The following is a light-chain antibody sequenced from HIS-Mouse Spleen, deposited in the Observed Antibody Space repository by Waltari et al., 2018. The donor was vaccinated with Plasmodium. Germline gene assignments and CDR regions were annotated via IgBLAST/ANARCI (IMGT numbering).Light chain of an antibody. Sequence: QSALTPPRSASGSPGQAVTISCTGPSSDVGGYNYVSWYQQHPRKAPKLMMYDVSQRPAWLPDRFSGSKSGNTASLTIAGLQAEDEADYCCCSYAGSYTWVFGGGTKLTVL. CDR1: SSDVGGYNY. CDR3: CSYAGSYTWV. V-gene: IGLV2-11*01. J-gene: IGLJ2*01. CDR2: DVS.